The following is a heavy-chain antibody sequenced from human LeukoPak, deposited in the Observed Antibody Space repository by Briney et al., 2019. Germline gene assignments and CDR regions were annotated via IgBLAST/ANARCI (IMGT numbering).Heavy chain of an antibody. D-gene: IGHD2-21*01. CDR1: GFSFGPHA. J-gene: IGHJ4*02. CDR3: ARDRGGLIGTGTLIH. CDR2: IGGSDDSA. V-gene: IGHV3-23*01. Sequence: GGSLRLSCAGSGFSFGPHAMSWVRQAPGKGLEWVSGIGGSDDSAHYADSVKGRFTISRDNSRQTLFLQMNSLRAEDTAVYYCARDRGGLIGTGTLIHWGLGTLVTVSS.